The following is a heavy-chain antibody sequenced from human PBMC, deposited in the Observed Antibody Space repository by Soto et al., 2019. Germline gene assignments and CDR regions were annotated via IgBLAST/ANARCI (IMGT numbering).Heavy chain of an antibody. Sequence: GGSLRLSCAASGFTFSSYGMHWVRQAPGKGLEWVAVIWYDGSNKYYADSVKGRFTISRDNSKNTLYLQMNSLRAEDTAVYYCARGPDTRYSSGWYSSYYYYYMDVWGKGTTVTVSS. V-gene: IGHV3-33*01. J-gene: IGHJ6*03. CDR2: IWYDGSNK. CDR1: GFTFSSYG. D-gene: IGHD6-19*01. CDR3: ARGPDTRYSSGWYSSYYYYYMDV.